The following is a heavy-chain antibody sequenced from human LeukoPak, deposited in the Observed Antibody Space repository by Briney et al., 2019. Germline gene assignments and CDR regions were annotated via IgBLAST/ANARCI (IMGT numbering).Heavy chain of an antibody. V-gene: IGHV1-69*13. CDR2: IIPIFGTA. D-gene: IGHD3-22*01. Sequence: ASVKVSCKASGGIFSSYAISWVRQAPGQGLEWMGGIIPIFGTANYAQKFQGRVTITADGSTSTAYMELSSLRSEDTAVYYCARDAPGGYYYDSSGRTHAFDMWGQGTMVTVSS. J-gene: IGHJ3*02. CDR3: ARDAPGGYYYDSSGRTHAFDM. CDR1: GGIFSSYA.